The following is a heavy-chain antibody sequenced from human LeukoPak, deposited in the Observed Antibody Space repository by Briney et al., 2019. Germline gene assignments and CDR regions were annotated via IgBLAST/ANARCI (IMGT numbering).Heavy chain of an antibody. CDR2: ISAYNGNT. V-gene: IGHV1-18*01. J-gene: IGHJ3*02. Sequence: ASVKVSCKASGYSFTSYGISWVRQAPGQGLEWMGWISAYNGNTKYAQKLQGRVTMTTDTSTSTAYMELRSLRSDDTAVYYCARINYYDSSGYLGAFDIWGQGTMVTVSS. D-gene: IGHD3-22*01. CDR1: GYSFTSYG. CDR3: ARINYYDSSGYLGAFDI.